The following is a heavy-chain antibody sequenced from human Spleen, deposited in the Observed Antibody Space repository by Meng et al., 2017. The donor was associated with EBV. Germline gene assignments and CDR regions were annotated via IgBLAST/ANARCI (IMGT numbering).Heavy chain of an antibody. Sequence: QVQRQPGGAGLLKPSETLSLTCTVYGDSFSAYYWRWIRQPPGRGLEWIGDVIHSGNTSYSPSLKSRVTISVDTSKRQFSLKLRSMTAADTAVYYCATGWGKANYWGQGTLVTVSS. CDR2: VIHSGNT. CDR3: ATGWGKANY. V-gene: IGHV4-34*12. J-gene: IGHJ4*02. CDR1: GDSFSAYY. D-gene: IGHD3-16*01.